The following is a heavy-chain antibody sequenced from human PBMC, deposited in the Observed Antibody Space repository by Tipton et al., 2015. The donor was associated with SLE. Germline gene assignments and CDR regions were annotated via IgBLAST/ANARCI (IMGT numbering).Heavy chain of an antibody. V-gene: IGHV4-34*01. D-gene: IGHD6-13*01. CDR2: INHSGST. Sequence: TLSLTCAVYGGSFSGYYWSWIRQSPGKGLEWIGEINHSGSTNYNPSLKSRVTISVDTSKKQFSLKVSSVTAADTAVYYRARAQRLVRWFDPWGQGTLVTVSS. J-gene: IGHJ5*02. CDR3: ARAQRLVRWFDP. CDR1: GGSFSGYY.